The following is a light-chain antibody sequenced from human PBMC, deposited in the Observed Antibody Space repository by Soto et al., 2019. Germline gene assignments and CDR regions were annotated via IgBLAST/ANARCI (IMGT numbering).Light chain of an antibody. V-gene: IGLV2-8*01. CDR1: SSDISVYNY. CDR2: EVV. J-gene: IGLJ1*01. Sequence: QSALTQPPSASGSLGQSVTISCTGTSSDISVYNYVSWYQQVPGKAPKLMIFEVVKRPSGVPDRFSGSKSGNTASLTVSGLQAEDEADYYCSSYPGRNTYVFGTGTKLTVL. CDR3: SSYPGRNTYV.